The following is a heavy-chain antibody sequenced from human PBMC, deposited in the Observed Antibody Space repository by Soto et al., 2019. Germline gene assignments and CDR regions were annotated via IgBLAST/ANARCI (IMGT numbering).Heavy chain of an antibody. CDR1: GGSISSYY. D-gene: IGHD6-19*01. Sequence: SETLSLTCTVSGGSISSYYWSWIRQPPGKGLEWIVYIYYSGSTNYNPSLKSRVTISVDTSKNQFSLKLSSVTAADTAVYYCARGEYSSGWYRQDAFDIWGQGTMVTVSS. CDR3: ARGEYSSGWYRQDAFDI. V-gene: IGHV4-59*08. J-gene: IGHJ3*02. CDR2: IYYSGST.